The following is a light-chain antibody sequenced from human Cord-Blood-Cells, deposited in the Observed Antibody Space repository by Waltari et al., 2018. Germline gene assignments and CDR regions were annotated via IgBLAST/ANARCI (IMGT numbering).Light chain of an antibody. CDR1: SSDVGSYNL. CDR2: EVS. V-gene: IGLV2-23*02. CDR3: CSYAGSSTWV. J-gene: IGLJ3*02. Sequence: QSALTQPASVSGSPGQSITISCTGTSSDVGSYNLVSWYQQHPGKAPKLMIYEVSKRPSGVSSRCAGSKSGNTAYLTISGLQAEDEADYYCCSYAGSSTWVFGGGTKLTVL.